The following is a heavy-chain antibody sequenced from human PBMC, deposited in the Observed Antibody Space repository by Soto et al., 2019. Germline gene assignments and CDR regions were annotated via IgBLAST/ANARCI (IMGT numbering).Heavy chain of an antibody. D-gene: IGHD1-26*01. Sequence: GESLKISCTGSGNSFTSYWIGWVRQMPGKGLEWMGIIYLGDSNTRYSPTFQGQVTISADRSISTAYLQWSSLKASDTAVYYCARGGPRVGAYRYFDYWGQGTLVTVSS. CDR1: GNSFTSYW. V-gene: IGHV5-51*01. CDR3: ARGGPRVGAYRYFDY. J-gene: IGHJ4*02. CDR2: IYLGDSNT.